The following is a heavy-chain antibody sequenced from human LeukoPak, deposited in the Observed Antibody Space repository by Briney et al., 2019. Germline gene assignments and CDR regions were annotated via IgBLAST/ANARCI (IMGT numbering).Heavy chain of an antibody. Sequence: SETLSLTCAAYGGSFSGYYWSWIRQPPGKGLEWIGEINHSGSTNYNPSLKSRVTISVDTSKNQFSLKLSSVTAADTAVYYCAGTTVVTLHDAFDIWGQGTMVTVSS. V-gene: IGHV4-34*01. CDR1: GGSFSGYY. D-gene: IGHD4-23*01. CDR3: AGTTVVTLHDAFDI. J-gene: IGHJ3*02. CDR2: INHSGST.